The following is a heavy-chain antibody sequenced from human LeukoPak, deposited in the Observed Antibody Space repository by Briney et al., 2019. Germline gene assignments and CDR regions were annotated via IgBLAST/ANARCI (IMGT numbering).Heavy chain of an antibody. CDR2: VSPYNGNT. J-gene: IGHJ4*02. CDR1: GYTFTNYG. D-gene: IGHD2-21*02. Sequence: ASVNVSCKPSGYTFTNYGISWVRQAPGQGGEWMGWVSPYNGNTHYAQNFQGRVTVTTDASTSTAYLELRSLRADDTAVYYCTRTVLECKSGVCYDYWGQGTLVTVSS. CDR3: TRTVLECKSGVCYDY. V-gene: IGHV1-18*01.